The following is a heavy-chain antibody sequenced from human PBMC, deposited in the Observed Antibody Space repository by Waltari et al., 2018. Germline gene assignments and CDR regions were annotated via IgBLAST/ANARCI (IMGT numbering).Heavy chain of an antibody. CDR3: ARHYYYDNSGFPDS. CDR1: GYTFKNWW. CDR2: IYPGYSDA. D-gene: IGHD3-22*01. Sequence: VQLVQSGAEVRKAGESLKISCQVSGYTFKNWWIGWVRQMPGKGLEWMGIIYPGYSDARYSPSFEGQVTMSVDESTNTAYLQWSSLKASDSAMYYCARHYYYDNSGFPDSWGQGTLVTVAS. V-gene: IGHV5-51*01. J-gene: IGHJ4*02.